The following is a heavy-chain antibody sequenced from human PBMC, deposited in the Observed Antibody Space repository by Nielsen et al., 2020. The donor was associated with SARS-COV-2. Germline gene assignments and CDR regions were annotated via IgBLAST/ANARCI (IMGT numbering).Heavy chain of an antibody. Sequence: GESLKISCKASGDGLSSYWISWVRQMPGKGAEWMGRIDPSDSYINYSPSFQGHVTISADKSISTAYLQWSSLKASDTAMYYCARHSNYYGSGTMSGWFDPWGQGTLVTVSS. V-gene: IGHV5-10-1*01. CDR3: ARHSNYYGSGTMSGWFDP. D-gene: IGHD3-10*01. CDR2: IDPSDSYI. CDR1: GDGLSSYW. J-gene: IGHJ5*02.